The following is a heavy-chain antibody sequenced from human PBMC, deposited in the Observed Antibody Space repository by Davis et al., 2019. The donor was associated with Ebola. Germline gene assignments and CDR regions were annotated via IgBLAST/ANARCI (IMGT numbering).Heavy chain of an antibody. Sequence: GSLRLSCAVYGGSFSGYYWSWIRQPPGKGLEWIGEINHSGSTNYNPSLKSRVTISVDTSKNQFSLKLSSVTAADTAMYYCARGDSSSSYGNYYYYGMDVWGQGTTVTVSS. CDR2: INHSGST. D-gene: IGHD6-6*01. CDR1: GGSFSGYY. J-gene: IGHJ6*02. CDR3: ARGDSSSSYGNYYYYGMDV. V-gene: IGHV4-34*01.